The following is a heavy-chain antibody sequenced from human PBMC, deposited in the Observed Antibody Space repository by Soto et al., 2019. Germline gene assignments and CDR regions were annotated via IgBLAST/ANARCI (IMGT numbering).Heavy chain of an antibody. V-gene: IGHV3-13*01. J-gene: IGHJ5*02. Sequence: GGSLRLSCAGSGFAFSTFDIHWVRQAPGKGLEWVSGIGTLSDTFYAASVQGRFTISRQNAKNSVYLQMNSLRAGDTAFYYCARGRSFSYDSTPPPMFDPWGQGTLVTVSS. CDR3: ARGRSFSYDSTPPPMFDP. D-gene: IGHD3-10*01. CDR2: IGTLSDT. CDR1: GFAFSTFD.